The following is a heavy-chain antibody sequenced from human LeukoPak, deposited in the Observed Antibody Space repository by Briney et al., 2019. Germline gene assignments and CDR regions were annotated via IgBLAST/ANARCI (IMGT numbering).Heavy chain of an antibody. J-gene: IGHJ4*02. CDR3: AKDAYGYKDY. Sequence: GGSLRLSCAASGFTFSSYVMSWVRQAPGKGLEWVSAIINSGGSTYYADSVKGRFTISRDNSKNTLYLQMNSLRAEDTAVYYCAKDAYGYKDYWGQGTLVTVSS. CDR1: GFTFSSYV. V-gene: IGHV3-23*01. CDR2: IINSGGST. D-gene: IGHD5-18*01.